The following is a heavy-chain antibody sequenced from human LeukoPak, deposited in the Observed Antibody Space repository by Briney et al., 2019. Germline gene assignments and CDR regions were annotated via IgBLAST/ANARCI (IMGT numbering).Heavy chain of an antibody. D-gene: IGHD3-22*01. CDR2: FYYSGST. CDR3: AACYYYDSSGYPNFDY. J-gene: IGHJ4*02. CDR1: AGSVSNGPYY. Sequence: KPSETLSLTCTVSAGSVSNGPYYWGWIRQPPGKGLEWIGTFYYSGSTDYNPSLKSRVTISVDTSKNQFSLNLSSVTASDTAVYYCAACYYYDSSGYPNFDYWGQGTLVTVSS. V-gene: IGHV4-39*07.